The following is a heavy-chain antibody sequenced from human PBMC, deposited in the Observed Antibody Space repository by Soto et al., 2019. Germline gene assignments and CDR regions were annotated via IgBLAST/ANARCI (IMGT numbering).Heavy chain of an antibody. Sequence: PSETLSLTCTVSGGSISSYYWSWIRRPPGKGLEWIGYIYYSGSTNYNPSLKSRVTISVDTSKNQFSLKLSSVTAADTAVYYCARHAYSSSWYWIDYWGQGTLVTVSS. CDR2: IYYSGST. D-gene: IGHD6-13*01. CDR3: ARHAYSSSWYWIDY. CDR1: GGSISSYY. V-gene: IGHV4-59*08. J-gene: IGHJ4*02.